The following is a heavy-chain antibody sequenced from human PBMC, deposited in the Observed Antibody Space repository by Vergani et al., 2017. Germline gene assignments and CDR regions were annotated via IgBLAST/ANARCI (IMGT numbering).Heavy chain of an antibody. CDR1: GFSFSSHA. CDR2: ISNDGSKK. CDR3: AKADSVTSGSLQYNFYMDL. J-gene: IGHJ6*03. V-gene: IGHV3-30*18. Sequence: QVQLAESGGGRVQPGRSLRLSCAASGFSFSSHAIHWVRQAPGKGLEWVAVISNDGSKKYYADSVKGRFTISRDNSKNTLDLQMNSLRTQDTAVYYCAKADSVTSGSLQYNFYMDLWGKGTTVTVS. D-gene: IGHD3-10*01.